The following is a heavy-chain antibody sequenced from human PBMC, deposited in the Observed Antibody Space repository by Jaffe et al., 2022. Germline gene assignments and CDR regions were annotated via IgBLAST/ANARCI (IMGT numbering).Heavy chain of an antibody. Sequence: EVQLVESGGGLVQPGRSLRLSCTVSGFTFGDYAMSWVRQAPGKGLEWVGFIRSKAYGGTTEYAASVKGRFTISRDDSKSIAYLQMNSLKTEDTAVYFCTGVQRIAPAGIWCWGQGTLVTVSS. D-gene: IGHD6-13*01. V-gene: IGHV3-49*04. J-gene: IGHJ4*02. CDR2: IRSKAYGGTT. CDR3: TGVQRIAPAGIWC. CDR1: GFTFGDYA.